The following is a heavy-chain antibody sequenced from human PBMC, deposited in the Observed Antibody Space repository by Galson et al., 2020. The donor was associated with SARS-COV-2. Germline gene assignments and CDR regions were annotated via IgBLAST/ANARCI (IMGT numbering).Heavy chain of an antibody. CDR3: AKDIYSGYGDYYYRGMDV. CDR2: ISYDGSNK. Sequence: TGGSLRLSCAASGVTFINYGMHWVRQAPGKGLEGVALISYDGSNKYYADSVKGPFTISRDNSKNTLYVQMNSLRAEDTAVYYCAKDIYSGYGDYYYRGMDVWGQVTMVTVAS. CDR1: GVTFINYG. V-gene: IGHV3-30*18. J-gene: IGHJ6*02. D-gene: IGHD5-12*01.